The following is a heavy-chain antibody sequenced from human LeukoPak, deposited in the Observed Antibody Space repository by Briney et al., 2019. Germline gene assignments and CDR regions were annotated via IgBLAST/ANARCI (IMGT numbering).Heavy chain of an antibody. CDR2: IKPSGGST. D-gene: IGHD2/OR15-2a*01. CDR3: AREVPENFNFDY. Sequence: ASVKVSCKASGYTFTSYYTHWVRQAPGQGLEWMGIIKPSGGSTLYAQKSQGRVTVTSDMSTSTVYVELSSLRSEDTAVYYCAREVPENFNFDYWGQGTLVTVSS. J-gene: IGHJ4*02. V-gene: IGHV1-46*01. CDR1: GYTFTSYY.